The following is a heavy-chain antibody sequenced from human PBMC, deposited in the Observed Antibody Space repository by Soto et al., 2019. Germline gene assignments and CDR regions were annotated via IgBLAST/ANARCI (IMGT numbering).Heavy chain of an antibody. CDR2: ISGSGGST. V-gene: IGHV3-23*01. J-gene: IGHJ4*02. CDR1: GFTFSNYA. Sequence: GGSLRLSCAAPGFTFSNYAMSWVRQAPGKGLEWVSAISGSGGSTYYSDSVKGRFTISRDNSKNTLYLQMNSLRAEDTAVYYCATRASGSYYTPSYYYDYWGQGTLVTVSS. D-gene: IGHD3-10*01. CDR3: ATRASGSYYTPSYYYDY.